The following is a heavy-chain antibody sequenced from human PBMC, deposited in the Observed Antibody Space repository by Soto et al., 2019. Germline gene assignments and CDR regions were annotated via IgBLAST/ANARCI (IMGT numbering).Heavy chain of an antibody. Sequence: QVQLQESGPGLVKPSQTLSLTCTVSGGSISSGGYYWSWIRQHPGKGLEWIGYIYYSGSTYYNPSLKSRVTISVDTSKNQFALKLSSVTAADTAVYYCASDSQSAHPAYWYFDLCGRGTLVAVSS. CDR1: GGSISSGGYY. J-gene: IGHJ2*01. V-gene: IGHV4-31*03. CDR2: IYYSGST. CDR3: ASDSQSAHPAYWYFDL.